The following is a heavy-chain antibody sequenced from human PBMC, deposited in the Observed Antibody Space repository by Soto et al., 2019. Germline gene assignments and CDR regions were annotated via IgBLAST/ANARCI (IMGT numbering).Heavy chain of an antibody. CDR2: IYYSGST. CDR3: ARGGSYGDYDDWFDP. V-gene: IGHV4-30-4*01. Sequence: SETLSLTCTVSGGPISSGDYYWSWIRQPPGKGLEWIGYIYYSGSTYYNPSLKSRVTISVDTSKNQFSLKLSSVTAADTAVYYCARGGSYGDYDDWFDPWGQGTLVTVSS. J-gene: IGHJ5*02. CDR1: GGPISSGDYY. D-gene: IGHD4-17*01.